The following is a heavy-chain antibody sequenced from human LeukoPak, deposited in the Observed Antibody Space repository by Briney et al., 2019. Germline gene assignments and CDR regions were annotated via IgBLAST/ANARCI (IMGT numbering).Heavy chain of an antibody. Sequence: ASVTVSCKASRYTFTSYDINWVRQATGQGLEWMGWMNPNSGNTGYAQQFQGSVTMTRNTSISTAYMELSSLRSEDTAVYYCARGRQSQLLPIDYWGQGTLVTVSS. CDR2: MNPNSGNT. J-gene: IGHJ4*02. D-gene: IGHD2-2*01. CDR3: ARGRQSQLLPIDY. CDR1: RYTFTSYD. V-gene: IGHV1-8*01.